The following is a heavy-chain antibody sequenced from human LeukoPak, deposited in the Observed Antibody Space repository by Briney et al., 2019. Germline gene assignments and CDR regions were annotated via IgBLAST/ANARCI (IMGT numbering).Heavy chain of an antibody. CDR1: GFTFSSYG. Sequence: AGSLRLSCTASGFTFSSYGIHWVRQAPGQGLEWVAVISYDGSNKYYADSVKGRFTISRDNSKNTLYLQMNSLRAEDTAVYYCAKCKVPAATYYYYYCGMDVWGKGTTVTVSS. CDR2: ISYDGSNK. CDR3: AKCKVPAATYYYYYCGMDV. J-gene: IGHJ6*04. D-gene: IGHD2-2*01. V-gene: IGHV3-30*18.